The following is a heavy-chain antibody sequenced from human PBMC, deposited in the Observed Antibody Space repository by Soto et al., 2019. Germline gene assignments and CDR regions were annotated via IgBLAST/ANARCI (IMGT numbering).Heavy chain of an antibody. D-gene: IGHD3-10*01. CDR2: ISSSSSYI. CDR1: GFTFSSYS. J-gene: IGHJ6*02. Sequence: GGSLRLSCAASGFTFSSYSMNWVRQAPGKGLEWVSSISSSSSYIYYADSVKGRFTISRDNAKNSLYLQMNSLRAEDTAVYYCAREGVQHGSGPYYYYGMDVWGQGTTVTVSS. CDR3: AREGVQHGSGPYYYYGMDV. V-gene: IGHV3-21*01.